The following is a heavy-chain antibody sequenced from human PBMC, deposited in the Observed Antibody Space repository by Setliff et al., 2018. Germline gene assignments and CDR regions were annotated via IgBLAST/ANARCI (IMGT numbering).Heavy chain of an antibody. CDR2: IYTTGTT. V-gene: IGHV4-61*02. CDR1: GGSLSSGSNY. Sequence: SETLSLTCTVSGGSLSSGSNYWGWFRQPAGKGLEWIGRIYTTGTTNYSPPLTGRVTISADTSKNQISLKLSSVSAADTAVYYCAREFVVISFVKNIHHHYGMDVWGQGTTVTVSS. CDR3: AREFVVISFVKNIHHHYGMDV. J-gene: IGHJ6*02. D-gene: IGHD2-21*01.